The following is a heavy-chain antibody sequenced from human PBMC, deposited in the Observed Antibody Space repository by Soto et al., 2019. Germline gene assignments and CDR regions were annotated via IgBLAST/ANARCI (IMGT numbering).Heavy chain of an antibody. J-gene: IGHJ6*03. D-gene: IGHD2-15*01. CDR2: IYNIGTT. Sequence: SETLSLTCTVSGGYITDDYWIWIRQPPGKGLECMGYIYNIGTTKCNPSLDSRVTMSLDTSKNQVSLRLSSVTAADTAVYYCARFTSMGSLAYNYMDVWGRGATVTVSS. V-gene: IGHV4-59*01. CDR1: GGYITDDY. CDR3: ARFTSMGSLAYNYMDV.